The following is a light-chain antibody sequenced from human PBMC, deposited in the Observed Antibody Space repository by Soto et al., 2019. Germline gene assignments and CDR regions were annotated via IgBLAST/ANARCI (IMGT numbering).Light chain of an antibody. CDR1: QTVFINY. J-gene: IGKJ1*01. CDR2: GAS. Sequence: EIVLTQSPGTLSLSPGERATLSCRATQTVFINYIGWYQQKPGQAPRRLIFGASIRATGIPDRFSGSGSGTDFTLTISRLEPEDFAVYYCQQYGSSGTFGQGTKVDIK. CDR3: QQYGSSGT. V-gene: IGKV3-20*01.